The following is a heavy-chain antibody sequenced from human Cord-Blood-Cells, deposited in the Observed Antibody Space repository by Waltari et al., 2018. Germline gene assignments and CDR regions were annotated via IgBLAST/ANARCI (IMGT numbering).Heavy chain of an antibody. V-gene: IGHV4-59*01. D-gene: IGHD2-2*02. CDR1: GGPISTYS. CDR3: ARGRYCSSTSCYTFDY. Sequence: QVQLQESGPGLVKLYATLSLTCTVSGGPISTYSWGWILPPSGKGLEWIGYIYYSGSTNYNPSLKSRVTISVDTSKNQFSLKLSSVTAADTAVYYCARGRYCSSTSCYTFDYWGQGTLVTVSS. CDR2: IYYSGST. J-gene: IGHJ4*02.